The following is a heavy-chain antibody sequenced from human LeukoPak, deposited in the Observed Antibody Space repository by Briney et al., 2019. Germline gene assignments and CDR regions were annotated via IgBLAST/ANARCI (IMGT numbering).Heavy chain of an antibody. CDR3: ARGRDDLDY. CDR1: GDSVSGYY. V-gene: IGHV4-59*02. Sequence: KPSETLSLTCGVSGDSVSGYYWSWIRRPPERGLEWIGYIHSSGSTNYSPSLKSRLALSVDTSKNQFSLKLSSVTAADTAVYYCARGRDDLDYWGQGTLVTVSS. J-gene: IGHJ4*02. CDR2: IHSSGST. D-gene: IGHD1-1*01.